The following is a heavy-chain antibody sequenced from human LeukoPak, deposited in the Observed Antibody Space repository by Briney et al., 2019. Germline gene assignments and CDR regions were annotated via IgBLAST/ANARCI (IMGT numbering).Heavy chain of an antibody. Sequence: PSETLSLTCTVSGGSIMSHYWSWIRQPAGKGLEWIGRIYSSGSTNYNPSLKSRVTMSVDTSKNQFSLKLSSVTAADTAVYYCAGDWGSGYYPSWGQGTLVTVSS. CDR3: AGDWGSGYYPS. J-gene: IGHJ5*02. D-gene: IGHD3-3*01. V-gene: IGHV4-4*07. CDR2: IYSSGST. CDR1: GGSIMSHY.